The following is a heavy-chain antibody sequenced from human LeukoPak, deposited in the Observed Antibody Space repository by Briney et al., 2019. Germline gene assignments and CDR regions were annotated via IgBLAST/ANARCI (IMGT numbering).Heavy chain of an antibody. D-gene: IGHD3-22*01. CDR3: AKVTYYYDSSGYYYVDNFDY. J-gene: IGHJ4*02. V-gene: IGHV3-23*01. Sequence: PGGSLRLSCAASGFTFSSYGMSWVRQAPGKGLEWVSAISGSGGSTYYADSVKGRFTISRDNSKNTLYLQMNSLRAEDTAVYYCAKVTYYYDSSGYYYVDNFDYWGQGALVTVSS. CDR2: ISGSGGST. CDR1: GFTFSSYG.